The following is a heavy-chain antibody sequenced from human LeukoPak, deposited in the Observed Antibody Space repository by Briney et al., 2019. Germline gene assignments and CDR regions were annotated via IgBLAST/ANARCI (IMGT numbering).Heavy chain of an antibody. J-gene: IGHJ4*02. Sequence: PGGSLRLSCAASRFTFSSYWMSWVRQAPGKGLEWVANIKQDGREKYYVDSVKGRFTISRDNATNSLYLQMNSLRAGDTAVYYCASWRGDLSGYYRSNYWGQGTLVTVSS. V-gene: IGHV3-7*01. CDR2: IKQDGREK. CDR3: ASWRGDLSGYYRSNY. CDR1: RFTFSSYW. D-gene: IGHD5-12*01.